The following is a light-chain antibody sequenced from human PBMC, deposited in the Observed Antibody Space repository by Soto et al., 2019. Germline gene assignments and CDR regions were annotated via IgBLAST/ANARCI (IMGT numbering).Light chain of an antibody. J-gene: IGKJ1*01. CDR3: QQYNSYWT. V-gene: IGKV1-5*03. Sequence: DIQMTQSPSSLSASVGGRVTITCRASQSISSYLNWYQQKPGKAPKLLIYKTSSLESGVPSRFSGSGSGTEFTLTISSLQPDDSATYYCQQYNSYWTFGQGTKVDIK. CDR1: QSISSY. CDR2: KTS.